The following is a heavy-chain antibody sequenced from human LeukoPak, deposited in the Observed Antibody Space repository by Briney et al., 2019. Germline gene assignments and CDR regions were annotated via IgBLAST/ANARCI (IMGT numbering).Heavy chain of an antibody. Sequence: SETLSLTCAVYGGSFSGYYWSWIRQPPGKGLEWMGEINHSGSTNYNPSLKSRVTISVDTSKNQFSLKLSSVTAADTAVYYCAGGYDSSGYYEYWGQGTLVTVSS. J-gene: IGHJ4*02. CDR3: AGGYDSSGYYEY. D-gene: IGHD3-22*01. CDR1: GGSFSGYY. V-gene: IGHV4-34*01. CDR2: INHSGST.